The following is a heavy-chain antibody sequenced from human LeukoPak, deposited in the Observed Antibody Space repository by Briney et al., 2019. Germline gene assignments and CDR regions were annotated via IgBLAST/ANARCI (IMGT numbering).Heavy chain of an antibody. CDR2: IIPIFGTT. CDR1: GGTFSRYA. J-gene: IGHJ6*03. D-gene: IGHD6-13*01. Sequence: ASAKVSCKASGGTFSRYAISWVRQAPGQGLEWMGGIIPIFGTTNYAQKFQDRVTITADKSTSTAYMELSSLRSEDTAVYYCARVVGLTGYSISWYSGYYYYMDVWGKGTTVTVSS. V-gene: IGHV1-69*06. CDR3: ARVVGLTGYSISWYSGYYYYMDV.